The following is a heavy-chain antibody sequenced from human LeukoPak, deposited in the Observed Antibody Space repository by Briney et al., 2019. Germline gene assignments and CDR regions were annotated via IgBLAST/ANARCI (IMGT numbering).Heavy chain of an antibody. CDR2: IYYSGST. Sequence: SETLSLTCTVSGGSISGCYWSWIRQPPGKGLEWIGYIYYSGSTNYNPSLKSRVTISVDTSKNQFSLRLSSVTAADTAMYYCARHVRYSSSWYFDYWGQGTLVTVSS. CDR1: GGSISGCY. D-gene: IGHD6-13*01. J-gene: IGHJ4*02. V-gene: IGHV4-59*08. CDR3: ARHVRYSSSWYFDY.